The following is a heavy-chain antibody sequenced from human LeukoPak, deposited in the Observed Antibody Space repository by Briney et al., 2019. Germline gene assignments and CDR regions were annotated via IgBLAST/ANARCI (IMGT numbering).Heavy chain of an antibody. CDR3: ARDRLTYYHDSPSDY. J-gene: IGHJ4*02. D-gene: IGHD3-22*01. V-gene: IGHV1-46*01. CDR2: INPSGGST. CDR1: GYTFTSYG. Sequence: ASVKVSCKASGYTFTSYGITWMRQAPGQGLEWMGIINPSGGSTSYAQKFQGRVTMTRDTSTSTVYMELSSLRSEDTAVYYCARDRLTYYHDSPSDYWGQGTLVTVSS.